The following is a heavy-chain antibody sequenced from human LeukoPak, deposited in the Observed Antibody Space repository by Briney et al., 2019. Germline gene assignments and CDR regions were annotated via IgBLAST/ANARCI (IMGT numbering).Heavy chain of an antibody. CDR2: INHSGST. CDR1: GGSFSGYY. CDR3: ARGLGPVAQKRYNWFDP. J-gene: IGHJ5*02. V-gene: IGHV4-34*01. Sequence: SETLSLTCAVYGGSFSGYYWSWIRQPPGKGLEWIGEINHSGSTNYNPPLKSRVTISVDTSKNQFSLKLSPVTAADTAVYYCARGLGPVAQKRYNWFDPWGQGTLVTVSS.